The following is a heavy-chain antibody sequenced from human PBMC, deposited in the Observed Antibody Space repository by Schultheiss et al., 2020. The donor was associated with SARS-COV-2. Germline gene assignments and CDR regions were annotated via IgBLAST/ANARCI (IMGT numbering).Heavy chain of an antibody. J-gene: IGHJ4*02. V-gene: IGHV3-48*01. CDR2: ISSSSSTI. Sequence: GESLKISCAASGFTFSSYSMNWVRQAPGKGLEWVSYISSSSSTIYYADSVKGRFTISRDNSKNTLYLQMSSLRAEDTAVYYCVKLPPKMATIPYADYWGQGTLVTVSS. D-gene: IGHD5-24*01. CDR3: VKLPPKMATIPYADY. CDR1: GFTFSSYS.